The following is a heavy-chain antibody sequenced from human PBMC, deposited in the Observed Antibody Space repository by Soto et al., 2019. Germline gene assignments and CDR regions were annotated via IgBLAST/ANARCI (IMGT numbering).Heavy chain of an antibody. J-gene: IGHJ4*02. D-gene: IGHD7-27*01. CDR1: GYTFSSYA. Sequence: GASVKVSCKASGYTFSSYAMHWVLQAPGQRLEWMVWINAGYGNTKSSQKFQDRVTISRDTSASTTYMELTSLRSEDTAVYYCARDTGDGTFDFWGQGTLVTVSS. CDR3: ARDTGDGTFDF. V-gene: IGHV1-3*01. CDR2: INAGYGNT.